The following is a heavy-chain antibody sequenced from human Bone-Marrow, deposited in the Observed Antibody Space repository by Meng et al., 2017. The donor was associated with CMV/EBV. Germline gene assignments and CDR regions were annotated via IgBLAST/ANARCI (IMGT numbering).Heavy chain of an antibody. V-gene: IGHV1-69*05. CDR2: IIPIFGTA. D-gene: IGHD2-2*02. CDR3: ASSGYCSSTSCYTGAFDP. Sequence: SVKVSCKASGGTFSSYAISWVRQAPGQGLEWMGGIIPIFGTANYAQKFQGRVTLTTDESTSTAYMELSSLRSEDTAVYYCASSGYCSSTSCYTGAFDPWGQGTLVTVSS. J-gene: IGHJ5*02. CDR1: GGTFSSYA.